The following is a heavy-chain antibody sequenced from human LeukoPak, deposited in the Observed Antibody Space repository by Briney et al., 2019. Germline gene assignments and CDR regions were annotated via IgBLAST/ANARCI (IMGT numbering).Heavy chain of an antibody. CDR1: GDSMSSHY. CDR2: ISYTGSA. CDR3: ARTYYYMDI. V-gene: IGHV4-59*11. J-gene: IGHJ6*03. Sequence: PSETLSLTCSVSGDSMSSHYWSWIRQPPGRELEWIGYISYTGSAKYNSSLSSRVTISVDTSNNHFSLNLFSVTAADTAVYYCARTYYYMDIWGKGTTVTVSS.